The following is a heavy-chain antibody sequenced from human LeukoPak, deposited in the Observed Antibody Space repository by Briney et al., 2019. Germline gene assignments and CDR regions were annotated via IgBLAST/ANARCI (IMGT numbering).Heavy chain of an antibody. CDR3: ARGYNYVRVDV. V-gene: IGHV4-34*01. J-gene: IGHJ6*04. Sequence: SETLFLTCAVYGGSFSGYYWSWIRQPPGKGLEWIGEINHSGSTNYSPSLKSRVTISVDTSKNQFSLKLSSVTAADTAVYYCARGYNYVRVDVWGKGTTVTVSS. CDR1: GGSFSGYY. CDR2: INHSGST. D-gene: IGHD3-22*01.